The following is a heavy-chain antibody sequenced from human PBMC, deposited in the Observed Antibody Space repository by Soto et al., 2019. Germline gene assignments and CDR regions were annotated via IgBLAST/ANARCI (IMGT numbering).Heavy chain of an antibody. CDR3: AKCLAMIVRREVYDGMDV. Sequence: LRLSCAASGFTFSSYAMSWVRQAPGKGLEWVSAISGSGGSTYYADSVKGRFTISRDNSKNKLYLQMNSLRDEDTAVYYCAKCLAMIVRREVYDGMDVWGQGTTVTVSS. V-gene: IGHV3-23*01. CDR2: ISGSGGST. J-gene: IGHJ6*02. D-gene: IGHD3-22*01. CDR1: GFTFSSYA.